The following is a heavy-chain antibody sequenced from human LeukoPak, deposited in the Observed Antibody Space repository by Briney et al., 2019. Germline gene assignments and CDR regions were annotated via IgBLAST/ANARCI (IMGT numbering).Heavy chain of an antibody. Sequence: GGSLRLSCTASVFTFSSDAMSWVRQAPGKGLEWVSSISGNSAGTYYTDSVKGRFTISRDNSKNTLYLQMNSLRAEDTAIYYCAKVLAPNRHGALDFWGQGTMVTVSS. CDR1: VFTFSSDA. CDR2: ISGNSAGT. V-gene: IGHV3-23*01. D-gene: IGHD2-8*01. CDR3: AKVLAPNRHGALDF. J-gene: IGHJ3*01.